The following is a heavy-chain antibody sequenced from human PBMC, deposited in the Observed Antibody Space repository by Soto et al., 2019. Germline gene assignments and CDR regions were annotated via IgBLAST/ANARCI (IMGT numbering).Heavy chain of an antibody. CDR3: ARGARTADAFDI. J-gene: IGHJ3*02. V-gene: IGHV4-59*01. D-gene: IGHD1-1*01. CDR2: IYYSGST. Sequence: VSLSLTGPVSGGSISSYYWSWIRQPPGKGLEWIGYIYYSGSTNYNPSLKSRVTISVDTSKNQFSLKLSSVTAADTAVYYCARGARTADAFDIWGQGTMVTV. CDR1: GGSISSYY.